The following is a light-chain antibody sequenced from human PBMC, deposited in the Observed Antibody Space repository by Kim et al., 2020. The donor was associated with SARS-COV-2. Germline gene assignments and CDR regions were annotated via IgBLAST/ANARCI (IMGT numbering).Light chain of an antibody. V-gene: IGLV3-21*04. Sequence: APGKTARINCGGNNVGSKSVPWYQQKTGQDPVLVIYYDSDRPSGIPERFSGCNSGNTAALTISRVEAGDEADYYCQVWDSSSDHLVFGGGTQLTVL. CDR2: YDS. J-gene: IGLJ2*01. CDR3: QVWDSSSDHLV. CDR1: NVGSKS.